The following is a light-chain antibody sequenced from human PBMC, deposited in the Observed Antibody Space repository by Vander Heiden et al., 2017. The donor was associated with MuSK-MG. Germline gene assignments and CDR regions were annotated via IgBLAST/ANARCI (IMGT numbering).Light chain of an antibody. CDR3: QVWDSGGDHAV. V-gene: IGLV3-21*04. CDR1: NIGDKS. J-gene: IGLJ7*01. CDR2: YST. Sequence: SYVLIQSPSVSVAPGKTAEITCGGDNIGDKSVHWYQQKPGQAPSLLIYYSTDRPSGIPERFSGSNSGNTATLTISWVEAGDEAEYFCQVWDSGGDHAVFGGGTQLTVL.